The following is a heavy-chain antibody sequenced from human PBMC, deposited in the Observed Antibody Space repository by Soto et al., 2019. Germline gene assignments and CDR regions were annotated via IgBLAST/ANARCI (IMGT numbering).Heavy chain of an antibody. Sequence: ESGGGLVKPGGSLRLSCAASGFTFSNAWMSWVRQAPGKGLEWVGRIKSKTDGGTTDYAAPVKGRFTISRDDSKNTLYLQMNSLKTEDTAVYYCTTDRYCSSTSCLDAFDIWGQGTMVTVSS. D-gene: IGHD2-2*01. CDR2: IKSKTDGGTT. CDR1: GFTFSNAW. CDR3: TTDRYCSSTSCLDAFDI. J-gene: IGHJ3*02. V-gene: IGHV3-15*01.